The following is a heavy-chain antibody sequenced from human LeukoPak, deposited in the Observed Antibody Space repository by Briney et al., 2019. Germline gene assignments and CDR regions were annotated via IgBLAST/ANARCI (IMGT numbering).Heavy chain of an antibody. CDR1: GGTFGSYA. CDR2: IIPIFGTA. V-gene: IGHV1-69*13. CDR3: ARSHYYDSSGYYMGGDYYYYYGMDV. D-gene: IGHD3-22*01. J-gene: IGHJ6*02. Sequence: GASVKVSCKASGGTFGSYAISGVRQAPGQGLEWMGGIIPIFGTANYAQKFQGRVTITADESTSTAYMELSSLRSEDTAVYYCARSHYYDSSGYYMGGDYYYYYGMDVWGQGTTVTVSS.